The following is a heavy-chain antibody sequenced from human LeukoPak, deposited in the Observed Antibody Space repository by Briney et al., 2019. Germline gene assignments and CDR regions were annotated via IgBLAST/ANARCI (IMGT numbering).Heavy chain of an antibody. V-gene: IGHV4-59*01. CDR2: IYDSGNT. Sequence: SETLSLTCTVSGGSISSYYWSWIRQPPGKGLERIRYIYDSGNTNYNPSLKSRVTISVDTSKNQFSLSLISVTAADTAVYYCARDGVSALNLYSDLWGRGTLVTVSS. J-gene: IGHJ2*01. CDR3: ARDGVSALNLYSDL. D-gene: IGHD3-3*01. CDR1: GGSISSYY.